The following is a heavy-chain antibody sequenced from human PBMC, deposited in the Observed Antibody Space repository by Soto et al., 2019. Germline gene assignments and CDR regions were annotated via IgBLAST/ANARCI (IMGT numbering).Heavy chain of an antibody. CDR3: AKVKTRLLWFWELRPGYFDY. CDR1: GFTFSSYA. V-gene: IGHV3-23*01. CDR2: ISGSGGST. J-gene: IGHJ4*02. Sequence: PGGSLRLSCAASGFTFSSYAMSWVRQAPGKGLEWVSAISGSGGSTYYADSVKGRFTISRDNSKNTLYLQMNSLRAEDTAVYYCAKVKTRLLWFWELRPGYFDYWGQGALVTVSS. D-gene: IGHD3-10*01.